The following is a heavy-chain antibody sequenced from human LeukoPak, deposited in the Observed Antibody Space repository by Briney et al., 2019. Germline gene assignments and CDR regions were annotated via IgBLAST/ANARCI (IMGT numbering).Heavy chain of an antibody. CDR3: ARGSSAGTEY. Sequence: SETLSLTCAVSGGSISSGGYSWSWIRQPPGKGLEWIGYIYHSGSTYYNPSLKSRVTISVDRSKNQFSLKLSYVTAADTAVEYCARGSSAGTEYWGQGTLVTVSS. CDR2: IYHSGST. CDR1: GGSISSGGYS. D-gene: IGHD6-13*01. V-gene: IGHV4-30-2*01. J-gene: IGHJ4*02.